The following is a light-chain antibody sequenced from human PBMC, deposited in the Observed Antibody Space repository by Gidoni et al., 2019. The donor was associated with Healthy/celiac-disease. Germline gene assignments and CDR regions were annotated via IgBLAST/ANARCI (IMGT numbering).Light chain of an antibody. J-gene: IGKJ5*01. Sequence: EMVLTQSTATLSLSPGERANLSCRASQSVSSYLAWYQQIPGKAPRLLIFDASNRATGIPARFSVSGSVTDFTLPISSLEPEDFAVYYCPQRSNWPPGTITFGHXTRLEI. CDR1: QSVSSY. CDR3: PQRSNWPPGTIT. V-gene: IGKV3-11*01. CDR2: DAS.